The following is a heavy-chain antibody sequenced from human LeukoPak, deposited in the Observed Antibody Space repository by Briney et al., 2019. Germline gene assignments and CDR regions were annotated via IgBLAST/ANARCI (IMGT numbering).Heavy chain of an antibody. V-gene: IGHV4-4*07. D-gene: IGHD5-24*01. CDR3: ARGTDMAPISGDFSFVD. CDR2: VSDTGRA. Sequence: SETLCLTCTVPGGSFTGYYWTWIRQPPGKGLEWIGRVSDTGRAYYNPSLERRVTISLDTSNNRISPKVLSVSAADTAVYSCARGTDMAPISGDFSFVDRGQRTMVSVAS. J-gene: IGHJ6*01. CDR1: GGSFTGYY.